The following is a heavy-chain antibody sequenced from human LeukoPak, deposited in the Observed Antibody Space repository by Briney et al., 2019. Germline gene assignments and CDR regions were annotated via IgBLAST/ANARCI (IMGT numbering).Heavy chain of an antibody. CDR1: GFTFSSYG. J-gene: IGHJ4*02. CDR2: ISYDGSNK. V-gene: IGHV3-30*18. CDR3: AKDLSSYYDFFIDY. Sequence: GGSLRLSCAASGFTFSSYGMHWVRQAPGKGLEWVAVISYDGSNKYYADSVKGRFTISRDNSKDTLYLQMNSLRAEDTAVYYCAKDLSSYYDFFIDYWGQGTLVTVSS. D-gene: IGHD3-3*01.